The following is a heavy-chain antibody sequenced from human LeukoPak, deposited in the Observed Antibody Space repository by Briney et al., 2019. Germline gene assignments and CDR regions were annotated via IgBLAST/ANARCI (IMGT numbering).Heavy chain of an antibody. CDR2: IHPNNGAT. CDR3: ARDGPAQMVDFDY. CDR1: GYTFTGCGWY. Sequence: ASVKVSCKASGYTFTGCGWYLYWLRQAPGQGLECVGWIHPNNGATLYAQKFQGRVAMTTDTSISTAYMELSRLRPDDTAMYYCARDGPAQMVDFDYWGQGTLVTVSS. V-gene: IGHV1-2*02. J-gene: IGHJ4*02. D-gene: IGHD3-10*01.